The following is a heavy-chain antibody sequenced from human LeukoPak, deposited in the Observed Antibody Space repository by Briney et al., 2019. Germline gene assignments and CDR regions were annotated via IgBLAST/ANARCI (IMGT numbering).Heavy chain of an antibody. CDR2: INHSGST. CDR1: GGSLSGYY. J-gene: IGHJ4*02. Sequence: SETLSLTCAVYGGSLSGYYWSWIRQPPGKGLEWIGEINHSGSTNYNPSPKSRVTISVDTSKNQFSLKLSSVTAADTAVYYCARGSSPSIAALDYWGQGTLVTVSS. D-gene: IGHD6-6*01. CDR3: ARGSSPSIAALDY. V-gene: IGHV4-34*01.